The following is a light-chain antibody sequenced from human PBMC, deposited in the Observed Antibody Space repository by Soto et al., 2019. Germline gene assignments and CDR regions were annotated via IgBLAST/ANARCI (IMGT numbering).Light chain of an antibody. J-gene: IGKJ2*01. CDR2: GAS. Sequence: EIVMTQSPATLSVSPGERATLSCRASQSVSSNLAWYQQKPGQAPRLLIYGASTRGTGIPARFSGSGSGTEFTLTISSLQSEDFADYYCQQYNNWHYTFGQGTKLEIK. CDR3: QQYNNWHYT. V-gene: IGKV3-15*01. CDR1: QSVSSN.